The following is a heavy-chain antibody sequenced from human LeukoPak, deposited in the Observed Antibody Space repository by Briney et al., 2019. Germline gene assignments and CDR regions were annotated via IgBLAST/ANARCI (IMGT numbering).Heavy chain of an antibody. CDR3: AKAPVTSCRGAYCYPFDY. CDR2: ISSTDAGT. CDR1: GFSLSSYA. J-gene: IGHJ4*02. V-gene: IGHV3-23*01. D-gene: IGHD2-21*01. Sequence: PGGSLRLSCAASGFSLSSYAMSWVRQAPGKGLEWVSAISSTDAGTYHADSVRGRFTISRDSSKNTLYLQMTSLRAEDAAVYYCAKAPVTSCRGAYCYPFDYWGQGTLVTVSS.